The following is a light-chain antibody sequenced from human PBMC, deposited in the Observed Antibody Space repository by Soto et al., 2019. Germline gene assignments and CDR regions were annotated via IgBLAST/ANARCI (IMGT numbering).Light chain of an antibody. CDR2: GAS. Sequence: EIVLTQSPGTLSLSPGERATLSCRASQSVSSSYLAWYQQKPGQAPRLLIYGASSRATGIPDRFSGSGSGTDFTLCISRLEPEDFAVYYCQQYGSSPLFTFGPGTKVDIK. J-gene: IGKJ3*01. CDR3: QQYGSSPLFT. CDR1: QSVSSSY. V-gene: IGKV3-20*01.